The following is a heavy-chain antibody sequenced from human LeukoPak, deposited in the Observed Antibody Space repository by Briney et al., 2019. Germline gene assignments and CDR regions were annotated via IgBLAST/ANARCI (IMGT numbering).Heavy chain of an antibody. CDR1: GFTFSSYA. CDR3: AKLVSDPNY. J-gene: IGHJ4*02. D-gene: IGHD6-6*01. CDR2: ISGSGGST. Sequence: GGSLRLSYAASGFTFSSYAMSWVRQAPGKGQEWVSAISGSGGSTYYADSVKGRFTVSRDNSKNTLYLQMNSPRAEDTAVYYCAKLVSDPNYWGQGTLVTVSS. V-gene: IGHV3-23*01.